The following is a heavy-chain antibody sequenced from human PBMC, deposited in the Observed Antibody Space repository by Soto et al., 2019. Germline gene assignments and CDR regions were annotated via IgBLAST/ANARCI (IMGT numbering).Heavy chain of an antibody. J-gene: IGHJ4*02. V-gene: IGHV3-74*01. Sequence: GGSLRLSCAASGFTFSSYWMHWVRQAPGKGLVWVSRINSDGRSTSYADSVKGRFTISRDNAKNTLYLQMNSLRAEDTAVYYCARGSVVVVAATNYWGQGTLVTVSS. CDR3: ARGSVVVVAATNY. CDR2: INSDGRST. CDR1: GFTFSSYW. D-gene: IGHD2-15*01.